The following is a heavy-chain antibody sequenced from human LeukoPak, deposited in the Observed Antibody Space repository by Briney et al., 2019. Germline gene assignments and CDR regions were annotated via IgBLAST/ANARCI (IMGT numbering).Heavy chain of an antibody. CDR2: ISGSGGST. CDR3: ASVSSGGSCYSGCPDY. V-gene: IGHV3-23*01. J-gene: IGHJ4*02. CDR1: GFTFSNYA. Sequence: GGSLRLSCAASGFTFSNYAMSWVRQAPGKGLEWVSAISGSGGSTYYADSAKGRFTISRDNAKNSLYLQMNSLRAEDTAVYYCASVSSGGSCYSGCPDYWGQGTLVTVSS. D-gene: IGHD2-15*01.